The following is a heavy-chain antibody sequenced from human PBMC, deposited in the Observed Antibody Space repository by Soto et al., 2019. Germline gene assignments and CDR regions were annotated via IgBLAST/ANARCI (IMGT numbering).Heavy chain of an antibody. CDR2: IVVGSGNT. V-gene: IGHV1-58*01. CDR3: AASWIRNYYDSSGYRTPYGMDV. CDR1: GFTFTSSA. J-gene: IGHJ6*02. D-gene: IGHD3-22*01. Sequence: SVKVSCKDSGFTFTSSAVQWVRQARGQRLEWIGWIVVGSGNTNYAQKFQERVTITRDMSTSTAYMELSSLRSEDTAVYYCAASWIRNYYDSSGYRTPYGMDVWR.